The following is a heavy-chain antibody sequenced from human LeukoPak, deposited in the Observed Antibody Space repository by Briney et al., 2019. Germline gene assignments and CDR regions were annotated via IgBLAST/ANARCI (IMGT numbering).Heavy chain of an antibody. CDR1: GFTFTKYW. Sequence: GGSLRLSCAASGFTFTKYWMAWVRQAPGKGLEWVANIQQDGSAAYYADSVTGRFTISRDNAKNSLYLQMNSLRAEDTAVYYCSNGIYDKSYWGQGTLVTVSS. D-gene: IGHD3-22*01. CDR3: SNGIYDKSY. CDR2: IQQDGSAA. J-gene: IGHJ4*02. V-gene: IGHV3-7*01.